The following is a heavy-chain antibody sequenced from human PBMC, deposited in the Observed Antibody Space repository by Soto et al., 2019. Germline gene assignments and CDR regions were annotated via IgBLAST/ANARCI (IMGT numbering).Heavy chain of an antibody. V-gene: IGHV1-69*12. Sequence: QVQLVQSGAEVKKPGSSVKVSCKASGGTFSSYAISWVRQAPGQGLEWMGGIIPIFGTANYAQKFQGRVTITADESTSTAYMDLSSLRSEDTAVYYCARGRRDGYGRVGWFDPWGQGTLVTVSS. CDR3: ARGRRDGYGRVGWFDP. J-gene: IGHJ5*02. CDR2: IIPIFGTA. D-gene: IGHD5-12*01. CDR1: GGTFSSYA.